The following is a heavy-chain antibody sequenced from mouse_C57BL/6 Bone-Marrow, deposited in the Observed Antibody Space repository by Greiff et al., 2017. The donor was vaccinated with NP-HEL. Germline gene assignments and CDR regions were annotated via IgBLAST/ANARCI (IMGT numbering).Heavy chain of an antibody. V-gene: IGHV5-16*01. CDR2: INYDGSST. CDR3: ARARYYGNVRYYFDY. D-gene: IGHD1-1*01. J-gene: IGHJ2*01. Sequence: DVKLVESEGGLVQPGSSMKLSCTASGFTFSDYYMAWVRQVPEKGLEWVANINYDGSSTYYLDSLKSRFIISRDNAKNILYLQMSSLKSEDTATYYCARARYYGNVRYYFDYWGQGTTLTVSS. CDR1: GFTFSDYY.